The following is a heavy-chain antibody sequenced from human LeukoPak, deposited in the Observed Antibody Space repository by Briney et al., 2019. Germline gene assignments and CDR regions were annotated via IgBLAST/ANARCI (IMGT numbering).Heavy chain of an antibody. CDR3: ARVGLRFFVPDFDY. Sequence: ASVKVSCKASGYTFTSYGISWVRQPPGQGLEWMGWISAYNGNTNYAQKLQGRVTMTTDTSTSTAYMELRSLRSDDTAVYYCARVGLRFFVPDFDYWGQGTLVTVSS. CDR2: ISAYNGNT. CDR1: GYTFTSYG. V-gene: IGHV1-18*01. D-gene: IGHD3-3*01. J-gene: IGHJ4*02.